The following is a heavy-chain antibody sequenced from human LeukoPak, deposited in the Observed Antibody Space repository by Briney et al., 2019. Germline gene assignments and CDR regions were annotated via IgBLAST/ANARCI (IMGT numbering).Heavy chain of an antibody. D-gene: IGHD1-7*01. J-gene: IGHJ4*02. CDR2: IYTSGST. CDR3: ARLNWNYVSLDY. Sequence: PSETLSLTCTVSGGSISSYYWSWIRQPPGKGLEWIGYIYTSGSTNYNPSLKSRVTISVDTSKNQFSLKLSSVTAADTAVYYCARLNWNYVSLDYWGQGNLVTVSS. CDR1: GGSISSYY. V-gene: IGHV4-4*09.